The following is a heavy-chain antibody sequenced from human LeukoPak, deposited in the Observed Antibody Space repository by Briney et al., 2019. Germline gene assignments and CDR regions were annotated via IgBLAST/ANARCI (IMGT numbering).Heavy chain of an antibody. CDR2: ISSNGSST. J-gene: IGHJ4*02. CDR3: ADITMVRGVDY. CDR1: GFTFSSYA. V-gene: IGHV3-64D*06. Sequence: PGGSLRLSCSASGFTFSSYAMHWVRQAPGKGLEYVSAISSNGSSTYYADSVKGRFTISRDNSKNTLYLQMSSLRAEDTAVYYCADITMVRGVDYWGQGTLVTVSS. D-gene: IGHD3-10*01.